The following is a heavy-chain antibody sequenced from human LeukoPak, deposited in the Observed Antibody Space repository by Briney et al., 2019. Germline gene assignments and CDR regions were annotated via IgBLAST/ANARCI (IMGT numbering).Heavy chain of an antibody. V-gene: IGHV3-7*03. CDR3: ARVLGYSYGDAFDI. D-gene: IGHD5-18*01. CDR2: IKEGGSER. Sequence: GGSLRLSCAASGFTFSNYWMSWVRQAPGRGLEWVANIKEGGSERQYVGSVKGRFTISRDNAKNSLYLQMNSLRAEDTAVYYCARVLGYSYGDAFDIWGQGTMVTVSS. CDR1: GFTFSNYW. J-gene: IGHJ3*02.